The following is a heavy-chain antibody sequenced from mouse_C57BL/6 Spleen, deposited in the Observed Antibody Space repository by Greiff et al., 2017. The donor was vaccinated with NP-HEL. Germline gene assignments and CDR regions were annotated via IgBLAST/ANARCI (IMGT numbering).Heavy chain of an antibody. CDR3: ASYYGSSSAWFAY. J-gene: IGHJ3*01. D-gene: IGHD1-1*01. CDR1: GYTFTSYW. CDR2: IDPGSGST. V-gene: IGHV1-55*01. Sequence: QVQLKQPGAELVKPGASVKMSCKASGYTFTSYWITWVKQRPGQGLEWIGDIDPGSGSTNYNEKFKSKATLTVDTSSSTAYMQLSSLTSEDSAVYYVASYYGSSSAWFAYWGQGTLVTVSA.